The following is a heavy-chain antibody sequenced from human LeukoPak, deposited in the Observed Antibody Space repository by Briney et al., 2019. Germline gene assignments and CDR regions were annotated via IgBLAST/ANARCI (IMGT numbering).Heavy chain of an antibody. V-gene: IGHV4-59*12. CDR3: ARALRFLESSNWFDP. CDR1: GGSISSYY. D-gene: IGHD3-3*01. Sequence: SETLSLTCTVSGGSISSYYWSWIRQPPGKGLEWIGYIYYSGSTNYNPSLKSRVTISVDTSKNQFSLKLSSVTAADTAVYYCARALRFLESSNWFDPWGQGTLVTVSS. J-gene: IGHJ5*02. CDR2: IYYSGST.